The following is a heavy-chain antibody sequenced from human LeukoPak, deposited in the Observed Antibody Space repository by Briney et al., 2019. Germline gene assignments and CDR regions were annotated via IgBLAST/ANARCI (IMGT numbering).Heavy chain of an antibody. CDR1: GGSISSYY. V-gene: IGHV4-4*07. D-gene: IGHD3-22*01. J-gene: IGHJ4*02. Sequence: PSETLSLTCTVSGGSISSYYWSWIRQPAGKGLEWIGRIYISGSTNYNPSLKSRVTMSVDTSKNQFSLKLSSVTAADTAVYYCAKHPSGYYYDHFDYWGQGTLVTVSS. CDR2: IYISGST. CDR3: AKHPSGYYYDHFDY.